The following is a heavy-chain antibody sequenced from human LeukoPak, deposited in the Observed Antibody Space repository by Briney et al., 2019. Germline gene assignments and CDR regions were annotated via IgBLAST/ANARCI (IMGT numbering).Heavy chain of an antibody. V-gene: IGHV3-23*01. CDR3: AKGRYESSGFKWAA. CDR1: GFTFSNFW. CDR2: LSGSGGSA. J-gene: IGHJ4*02. D-gene: IGHD3-22*01. Sequence: GGSLRLSCTASGFTFSNFWMGWVRQAPGKGLEWVSILSGSGGSAYYADSVKGRFTISRDNSKNTLYLQMNSLRVEDTAVYYCAKGRYESSGFKWAAWGQGTLVTVSS.